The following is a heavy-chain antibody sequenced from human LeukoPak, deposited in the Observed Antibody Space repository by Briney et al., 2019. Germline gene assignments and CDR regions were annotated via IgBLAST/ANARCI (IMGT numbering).Heavy chain of an antibody. J-gene: IGHJ4*02. D-gene: IGHD5-12*01. V-gene: IGHV3-7*01. Sequence: PGGSLRLSCAASGFMFSSYWMSWVRQAPGKGLEWVANIKQDRSEKYYVDSVKGRFTVSRDNARNSLYLQMNSLSPEDTAVYYCARAPPGYSGYAVYDWGQGTLVTVSS. CDR3: ARAPPGYSGYAVYD. CDR2: IKQDRSEK. CDR1: GFMFSSYW.